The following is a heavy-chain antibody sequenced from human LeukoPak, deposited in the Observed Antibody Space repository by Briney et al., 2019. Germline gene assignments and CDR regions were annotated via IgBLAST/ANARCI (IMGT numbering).Heavy chain of an antibody. J-gene: IGHJ4*02. D-gene: IGHD2-2*01. CDR3: AKEGYCSSTSCYYYFDY. CDR1: GFTFSSYG. V-gene: IGHV3-30*18. Sequence: GGSLRLSCAASGFTFSSYGMHWVRQAPGKGLEWVAVISYDGSNKYYADSVKGRFTIFRDNSKNTLYLQMNSLRAEDTAVYYCAKEGYCSSTSCYYYFDYWGQGALVTVSS. CDR2: ISYDGSNK.